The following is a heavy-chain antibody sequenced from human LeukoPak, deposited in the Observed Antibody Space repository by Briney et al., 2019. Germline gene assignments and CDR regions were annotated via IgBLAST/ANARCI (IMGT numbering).Heavy chain of an antibody. D-gene: IGHD3-9*01. CDR2: ISGSGGST. Sequence: PGGSLRLSCAASGFTFSSYAMSWVRQAPGKGLEWVSAISGSGGSTYYADSVKGRFTISRDNSKNTLYLQMNSLRAEDTAVYYCAKNLRYFDWLSQNAFDYWGQGTLVTVSS. V-gene: IGHV3-23*01. CDR3: AKNLRYFDWLSQNAFDY. J-gene: IGHJ4*02. CDR1: GFTFSSYA.